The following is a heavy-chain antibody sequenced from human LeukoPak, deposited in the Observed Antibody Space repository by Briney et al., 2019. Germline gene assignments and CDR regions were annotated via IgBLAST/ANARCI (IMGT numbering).Heavy chain of an antibody. Sequence: ASVKVSCKASGYTFTGYYMRWVRQAPGKGLEWMGLVDPEDGETIYAENFQGRVTITADTSTDTAYMELSSLRSEDTALYYCATEDYYDSSAYYYWGQGTLVTVSS. D-gene: IGHD3-22*01. V-gene: IGHV1-69-2*01. CDR1: GYTFTGYY. J-gene: IGHJ4*02. CDR2: VDPEDGET. CDR3: ATEDYYDSSAYYY.